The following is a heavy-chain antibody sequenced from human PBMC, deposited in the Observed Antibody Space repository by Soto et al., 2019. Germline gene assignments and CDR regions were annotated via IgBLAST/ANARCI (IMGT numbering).Heavy chain of an antibody. Sequence: SETLSLTCTVSGGSISSYYWSWIRQPPGKGLEWIGYIYYSGSTNYNPSLKSRVTISVDTSKNQFSLKLSSVTAADTAVYYCARHAFGYSYGLFYYFDYWGQGTLVTVSS. J-gene: IGHJ4*02. D-gene: IGHD5-18*01. CDR1: GGSISSYY. CDR3: ARHAFGYSYGLFYYFDY. V-gene: IGHV4-59*01. CDR2: IYYSGST.